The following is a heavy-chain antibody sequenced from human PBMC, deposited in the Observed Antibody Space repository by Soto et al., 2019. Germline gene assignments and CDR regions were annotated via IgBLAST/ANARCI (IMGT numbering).Heavy chain of an antibody. V-gene: IGHV4-34*01. CDR2: INHSGST. Sequence: SETLSLTCAVYGGSFSGYYWSWIRQPPGKGLEWIGEINHSGSTNYNPSLKSRVTISVDTSKNQFSLKLSSVTAADTAVYYCARGVWGDFWTGYYSYYYGMDVGGQGTTVPVS. CDR3: ARGVWGDFWTGYYSYYYGMDV. CDR1: GGSFSGYY. J-gene: IGHJ6*02. D-gene: IGHD3-3*01.